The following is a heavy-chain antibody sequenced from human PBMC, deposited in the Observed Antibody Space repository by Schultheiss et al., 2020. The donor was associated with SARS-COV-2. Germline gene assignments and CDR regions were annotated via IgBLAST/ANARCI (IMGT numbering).Heavy chain of an antibody. J-gene: IGHJ6*02. D-gene: IGHD4-17*01. CDR3: ARDSYGDYLDGMDV. Sequence: ASVKVSCKASGYTFTSYDINWVRQATGQGLEWMGWMNPNSGNTGYAQKFQGRVTMTRNTSISTAYMELRSLRSDDTAVYYCARDSYGDYLDGMDVWGQGTTVTVSS. CDR1: GYTFTSYD. CDR2: MNPNSGNT. V-gene: IGHV1-8*01.